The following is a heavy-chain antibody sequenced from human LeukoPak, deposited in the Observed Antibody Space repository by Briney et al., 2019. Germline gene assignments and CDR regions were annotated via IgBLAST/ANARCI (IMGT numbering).Heavy chain of an antibody. Sequence: PGGSLRLSCAASGFTFSSNAMNWVRQAPGKGLEWVSRISGSGRNTYYADSVKGRFTISRDNSKNTLYLQMNGLRAEDTAVYYCAKASCGGECYYAMDVWGQGTTVTVSS. CDR1: GFTFSSNA. CDR2: ISGSGRNT. V-gene: IGHV3-23*01. J-gene: IGHJ6*02. D-gene: IGHD2-21*01. CDR3: AKASCGGECYYAMDV.